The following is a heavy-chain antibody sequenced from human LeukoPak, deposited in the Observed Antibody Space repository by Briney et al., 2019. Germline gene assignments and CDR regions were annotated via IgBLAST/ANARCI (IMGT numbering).Heavy chain of an antibody. CDR1: GGSFSGYY. D-gene: IGHD2-15*01. V-gene: IGHV4-34*01. Sequence: SETLFLTCGVFGGSFSGYYWTWLRQPPGKGLEWIGQINHRGSSHYNPSLRSRVTISVDTSKTQFSLKLTSVTAADTAVYYCARDKFCSDTGSCNIGLFDFWGQGTLVTVSS. CDR2: INHRGSS. J-gene: IGHJ4*02. CDR3: ARDKFCSDTGSCNIGLFDF.